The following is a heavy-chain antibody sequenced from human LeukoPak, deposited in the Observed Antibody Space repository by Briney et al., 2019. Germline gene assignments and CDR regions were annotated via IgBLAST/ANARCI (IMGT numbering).Heavy chain of an antibody. CDR3: ARRSVVTAINFDAFDI. CDR2: IYYTGST. Sequence: GSLRLSCAASGFPFNSYWMGWVRQAPGRGLEWIGYIYYTGSTNYNPSLKSRVTISLDTSKNQFSLKLSSVTAADTAVYYCARRSVVTAINFDAFDIWGQGAMVTVSS. D-gene: IGHD2-21*02. J-gene: IGHJ3*02. CDR1: GFPFNSYW. V-gene: IGHV4-59*08.